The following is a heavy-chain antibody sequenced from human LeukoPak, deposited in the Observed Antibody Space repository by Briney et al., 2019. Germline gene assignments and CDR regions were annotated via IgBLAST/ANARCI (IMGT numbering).Heavy chain of an antibody. CDR2: TQHGGST. J-gene: IGHJ4*02. CDR3: VLYDSSGYYYSY. D-gene: IGHD3-22*01. V-gene: IGHV4-34*01. CDR1: GGSTYY. Sequence: TSETLSLTCAVYGGSTYYWSWIRQPPGKGLEWIGETQHGGSTKYNPSLKSRVAILEDTSKNHFSLKLRSVTAADTAVYYCVLYDSSGYYYSYWGQGTLVTVSS.